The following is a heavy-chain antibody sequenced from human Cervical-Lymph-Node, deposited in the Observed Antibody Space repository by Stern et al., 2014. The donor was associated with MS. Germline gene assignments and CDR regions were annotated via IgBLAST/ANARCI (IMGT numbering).Heavy chain of an antibody. D-gene: IGHD3-3*01. Sequence: QVQLVQSGPELKKPAASVKLSCKSSEYSLTGHAVVWVRHAPRPGLARKGRIHSNYGNPTYAQDFTGRFVFSLDTSVTTAYLQIGNLKTDDTAMYYCARVQRFGVITHEAFDIWGQGTMVTVSA. CDR3: ARVQRFGVITHEAFDI. V-gene: IGHV7-4-1*01. J-gene: IGHJ3*02. CDR1: EYSLTGHA. CDR2: IHSNYGNP.